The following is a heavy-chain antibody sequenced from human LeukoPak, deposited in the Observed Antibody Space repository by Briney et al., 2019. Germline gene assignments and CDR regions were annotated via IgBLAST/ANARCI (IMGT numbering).Heavy chain of an antibody. CDR2: IYYSGST. CDR1: GGSFSGYF. V-gene: IGHV4-59*01. Sequence: SETLSLTCAVYGGSFSGYFWTWIRQPPGKGLEWIGNIYYSGSTNYNPSLKSRVTISVDTSKNQFSLKLSSVTAADTAVYYCTRGSIAYYYMDVWGKGTTVTISS. D-gene: IGHD3-22*01. J-gene: IGHJ6*03. CDR3: TRGSIAYYYMDV.